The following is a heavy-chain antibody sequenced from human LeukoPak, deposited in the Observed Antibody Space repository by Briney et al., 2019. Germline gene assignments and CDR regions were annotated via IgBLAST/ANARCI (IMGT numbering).Heavy chain of an antibody. J-gene: IGHJ4*02. CDR2: ISSSSSTI. CDR3: GRGHWGLDY. D-gene: IGHD7-27*01. CDR1: GFTFSSYS. V-gene: IGHV3-48*04. Sequence: GGSLRLSCAASGFTFSSYSMNWVRQAPGKGLEWVSYISSSSSTIYYADSVKGRFTISRDNAKKSLYLQMNSLRAEDTAVYYCGRGHWGLDYWGQGTLVTVSS.